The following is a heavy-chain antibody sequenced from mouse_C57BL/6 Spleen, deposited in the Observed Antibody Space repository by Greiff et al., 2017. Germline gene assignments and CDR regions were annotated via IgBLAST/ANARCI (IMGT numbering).Heavy chain of an antibody. CDR1: GYTFTSYW. D-gene: IGHD2-5*01. CDR2: IYPGSGST. V-gene: IGHV1-55*01. CDR3: ARDYSNYNAMDY. J-gene: IGHJ4*01. Sequence: QVQLQQPGAELVKPGASVKMSCKASGYTFTSYWITWVKQRPGQGLEWIGDIYPGSGSTNYNEKFKSKATLTVDTSSSTAYMQLSSLTSEDSAVYYCARDYSNYNAMDYWGQGTSGTVSS.